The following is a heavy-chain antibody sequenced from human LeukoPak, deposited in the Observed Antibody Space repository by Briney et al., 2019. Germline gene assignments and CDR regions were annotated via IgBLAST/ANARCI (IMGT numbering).Heavy chain of an antibody. CDR3: AKVIAIGYSSSWYDLDY. V-gene: IGHV3-23*01. CDR1: GLAFSSYA. J-gene: IGHJ4*02. CDR2: ISVASNT. D-gene: IGHD6-13*01. Sequence: GGSLRLSCAASGLAFSSYAMSWVRQAPGKGLEWVSTISVASNTFYADSVKGRFTISRDNSRNTVYLQMTSLRAEDTAVYYCAKVIAIGYSSSWYDLDYWGQGTLVTVSS.